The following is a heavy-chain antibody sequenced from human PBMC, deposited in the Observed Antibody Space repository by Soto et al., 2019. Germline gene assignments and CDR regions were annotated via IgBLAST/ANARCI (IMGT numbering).Heavy chain of an antibody. Sequence: EVQLLESGGGVVQTGGSLRLSCAASGFTFKSYVMSWVRQAPGKGLEWVSAISGSGATTYYTDSVKGRYAISRDNSKNPLYLQMNSLRAEDTAVHFCAKPPSFMITYEGGLATARACDYWGQGTLVTVSS. CDR2: ISGSGATT. CDR3: AKPPSFMITYEGGLATARACDY. D-gene: IGHD3-16*01. J-gene: IGHJ4*02. V-gene: IGHV3-23*01. CDR1: GFTFKSYV.